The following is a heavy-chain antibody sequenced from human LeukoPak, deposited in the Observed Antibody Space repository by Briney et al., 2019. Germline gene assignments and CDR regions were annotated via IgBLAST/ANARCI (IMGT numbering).Heavy chain of an antibody. CDR2: FDPEDGET. Sequence: ASVKVSCKVSGYTLTELSMHWVRQAPGKGLEWMGGFDPEDGETIYAQKFQGRVTMTEDTSTDTAYMELSSLRSEDTAVYYCARGGRYSYGSDYWGQGTLVTVSS. J-gene: IGHJ4*02. D-gene: IGHD5-18*01. CDR3: ARGGRYSYGSDY. CDR1: GYTLTELS. V-gene: IGHV1-24*01.